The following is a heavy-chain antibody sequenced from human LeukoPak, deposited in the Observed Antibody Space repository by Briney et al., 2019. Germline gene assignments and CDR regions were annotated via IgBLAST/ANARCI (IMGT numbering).Heavy chain of an antibody. CDR2: IYYSGST. Sequence: SETLSLTCTVSGGSLSSYYWSWIRQPPGKGLEWIGYIYYSGSTNYNPSLKSRVTISVDKSKNQFSLKLSSVTAADTAVYYCARDVRADYYDSSGYYPPANWFDPWGQGTLVTVSS. J-gene: IGHJ5*02. D-gene: IGHD3-22*01. CDR1: GGSLSSYY. CDR3: ARDVRADYYDSSGYYPPANWFDP. V-gene: IGHV4-59*01.